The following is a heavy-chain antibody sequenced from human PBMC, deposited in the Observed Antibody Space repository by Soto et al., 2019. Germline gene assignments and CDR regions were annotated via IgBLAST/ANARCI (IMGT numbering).Heavy chain of an antibody. J-gene: IGHJ5*02. CDR3: ARSLEAAATYNWFDR. V-gene: IGHV6-1*01. D-gene: IGHD6-13*01. Sequence: SQTLSLTCAISGDSVSSNSAAWNWIRQSPSRGLEWLGRTYYRSKWYNDYAVSMKSRITVNPDTSRNQFSLQLNSVTPEDTAVYYCARSLEAAATYNWFDRWGQGIMVTVSS. CDR1: GDSVSSNSAA. CDR2: TYYRSKWYN.